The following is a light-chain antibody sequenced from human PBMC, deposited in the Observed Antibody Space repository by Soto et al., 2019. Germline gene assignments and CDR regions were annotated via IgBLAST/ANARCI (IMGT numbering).Light chain of an antibody. CDR1: QSVSKY. Sequence: EIVLTQSPATLSLSPGERATLSCRTSQSVSKYFAWYQQKPGRAPRLLIYDASSRATGIPARFIGSGSGTDFTLHISSLEPEDFAIYYCQQRSNWPITFGQATRLEIK. CDR3: QQRSNWPIT. J-gene: IGKJ5*01. V-gene: IGKV3-11*01. CDR2: DAS.